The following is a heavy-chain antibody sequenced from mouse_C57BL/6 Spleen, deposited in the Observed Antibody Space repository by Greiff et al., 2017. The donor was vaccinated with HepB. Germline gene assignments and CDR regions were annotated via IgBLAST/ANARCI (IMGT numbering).Heavy chain of an antibody. Sequence: EVQLVESGGGLVKPGGSLKLSCAASGFTFSDYGMHWVRQAPEKGLEWVAYISSGSSTIYYADTVKGRFTISRDNAKNTLFLQMTSLRSEDTAMYYCARTTTVELYWYFDVWGTGTTVTVSS. V-gene: IGHV5-17*01. CDR3: ARTTTVELYWYFDV. J-gene: IGHJ1*03. D-gene: IGHD1-1*01. CDR2: ISSGSSTI. CDR1: GFTFSDYG.